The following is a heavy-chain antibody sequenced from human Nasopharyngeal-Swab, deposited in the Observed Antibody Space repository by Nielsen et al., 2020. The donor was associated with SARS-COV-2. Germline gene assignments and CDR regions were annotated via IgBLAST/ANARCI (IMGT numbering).Heavy chain of an antibody. CDR1: GYTFTSYG. J-gene: IGHJ4*02. D-gene: IGHD3-16*02. CDR2: ISAYNGKT. Sequence: ASVKVSCKASGYTFTSYGISWVRQAPGQGLEWMGWISAYNGKTNYAQNLQGRVTMITDTSTSTAYMELRSLRSDDTAVYYCARAPHYDYVWGSYRQSFKFDYWGQGSLVTVSS. CDR3: ARAPHYDYVWGSYRQSFKFDY. V-gene: IGHV1-18*01.